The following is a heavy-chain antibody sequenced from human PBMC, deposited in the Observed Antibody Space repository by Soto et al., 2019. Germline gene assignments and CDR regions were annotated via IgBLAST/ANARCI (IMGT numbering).Heavy chain of an antibody. CDR3: ATWSNSSGWYGAFDI. Sequence: SETLSLTCSVSGASTDSYFCSCVRHPPWKCLEWIGYIFYSGSTNYNPSLKSRVTMSIDTSKNQFSLKLTSVTAADTAVYYCATWSNSSGWYGAFDIWGQGTMVTVSS. V-gene: IGHV4-59*01. CDR2: IFYSGST. J-gene: IGHJ3*02. D-gene: IGHD6-19*01. CDR1: GASTDSYF.